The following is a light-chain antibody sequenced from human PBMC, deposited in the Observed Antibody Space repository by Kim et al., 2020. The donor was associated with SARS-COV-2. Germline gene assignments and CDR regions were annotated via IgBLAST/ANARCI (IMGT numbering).Light chain of an antibody. CDR3: QQRGSWPLT. J-gene: IGKJ1*01. Sequence: LSPGESATLSCRASQSVGNSFAWYQQKPGQAPRLLIYDAFSRATGIPARFSGSGSGTDFTLTISSLEPEDFAVYYCQQRGSWPLTFGQGTKVDIK. CDR1: QSVGNS. V-gene: IGKV3-11*01. CDR2: DAF.